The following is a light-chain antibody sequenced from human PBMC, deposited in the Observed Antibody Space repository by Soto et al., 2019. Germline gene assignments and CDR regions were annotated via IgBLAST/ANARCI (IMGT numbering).Light chain of an antibody. CDR2: DAS. Sequence: DIQMTQSPSSLSASVGDRVTITCQASQDIRKYLNWYQQKSGKAPKLLIYDASNLETGVPSRFSGSGSGTDFAFTISSLQPEDIATYYCQQYNNFPLTFGQGTKVDIK. J-gene: IGKJ1*01. CDR3: QQYNNFPLT. CDR1: QDIRKY. V-gene: IGKV1-33*01.